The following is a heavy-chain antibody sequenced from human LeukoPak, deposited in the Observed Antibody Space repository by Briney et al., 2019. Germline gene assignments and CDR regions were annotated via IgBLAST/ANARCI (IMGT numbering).Heavy chain of an antibody. J-gene: IGHJ4*02. Sequence: GRSLRLSCAASGFRFDGYAMHWVRQAPGEGLEWVSGISRNSDSMDYADSVKGRSTISRDNAKNSLYLQMNSLRAEDTALYYCVTDTYYGSGSHHPRRFDYWGQGTLVTVSS. V-gene: IGHV3-9*01. D-gene: IGHD3-10*01. CDR3: VTDTYYGSGSHHPRRFDY. CDR1: GFRFDGYA. CDR2: ISRNSDSM.